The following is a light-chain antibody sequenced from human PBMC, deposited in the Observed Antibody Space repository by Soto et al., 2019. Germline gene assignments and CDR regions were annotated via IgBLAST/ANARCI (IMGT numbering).Light chain of an antibody. V-gene: IGKV3-20*01. CDR2: DAS. CDR1: QTVSSSY. J-gene: IGKJ2*01. Sequence: IVLTQSPGTLSLSPGERASLSCRASQTVSSSYLGWDQQKPCQATRHLTDDASSRATCILDRFSGSGSGPDFALTISRREAGDFAVYCCVQYGSSPPWYTLGQGPSLEIQ. CDR3: VQYGSSPPWYT.